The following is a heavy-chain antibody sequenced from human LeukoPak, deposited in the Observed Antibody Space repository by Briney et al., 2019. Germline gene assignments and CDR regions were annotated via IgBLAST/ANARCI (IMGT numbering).Heavy chain of an antibody. CDR3: ARFSPRAMGNYLDF. CDR1: GGSISNNAYY. Sequence: SETLSLTCTVSGGSISNNAYYWGWVRQPPGKGLEWIGTIFHSGTTFYSPSLESRVIISVDTSKNQFSLKMNSVTAADTAVYYCARFSPRAMGNYLDFWGQGTLVTVSS. D-gene: IGHD7-27*01. J-gene: IGHJ4*02. V-gene: IGHV4-39*07. CDR2: IFHSGTT.